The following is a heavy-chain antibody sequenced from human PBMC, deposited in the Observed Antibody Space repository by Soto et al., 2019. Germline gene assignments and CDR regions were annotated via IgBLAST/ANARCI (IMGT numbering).Heavy chain of an antibody. V-gene: IGHV4-4*07. D-gene: IGHD3-3*01. CDR2: IFPSGST. Sequence: SETLSLTCTVSGGSINTFYWSWVRQPAGKGLEWIGRIFPSGSTSFNPSLESRVTISVDTSKNQFSLKLSSVTAADTAVYYCARGFAFDYWGQGTLVTVSS. CDR3: ARGFAFDY. CDR1: GGSINTFY. J-gene: IGHJ4*02.